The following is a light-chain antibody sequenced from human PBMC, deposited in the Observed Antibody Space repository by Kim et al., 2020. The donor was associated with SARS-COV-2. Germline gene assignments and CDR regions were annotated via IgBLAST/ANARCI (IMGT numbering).Light chain of an antibody. CDR2: GKN. CDR1: SLISYY. CDR3: HSRDSSRNHLNLKV. V-gene: IGLV3-19*01. Sequence: SSELTQDPAVSVALGQTVRITCQGDSLISYYASWYQQKPGQAPVLVIYGKNNRPSGIPDRFSGSSSGNTASLTITGAQAEDEADYYCHSRDSSRNHLNLKVFGTGTKVTVL. J-gene: IGLJ1*01.